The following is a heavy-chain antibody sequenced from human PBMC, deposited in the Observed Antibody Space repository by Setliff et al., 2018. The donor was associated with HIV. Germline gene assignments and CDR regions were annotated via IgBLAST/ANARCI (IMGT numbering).Heavy chain of an antibody. CDR1: GDSVSSRSYY. Sequence: PSETLSLTCTVSGDSVSSRSYYWSWVRQPPGKGLEWSVYIYYSGRTNYNPSLKSRVTISVDTSKNHFTLNLRSVTAADTAVYYCAQLGMVDDFDYWGQGTLVTVSS. CDR3: AQLGMVDDFDY. V-gene: IGHV4-61*03. J-gene: IGHJ4*02. CDR2: IYYSGRT. D-gene: IGHD1-1*01.